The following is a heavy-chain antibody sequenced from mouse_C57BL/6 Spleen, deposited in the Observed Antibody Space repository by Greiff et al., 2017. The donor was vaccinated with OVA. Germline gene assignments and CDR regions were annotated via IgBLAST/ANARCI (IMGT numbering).Heavy chain of an antibody. J-gene: IGHJ2*01. CDR3: ARYYYGSSCYFDY. D-gene: IGHD1-1*01. CDR2: ISYDGSN. V-gene: IGHV3-6*01. CDR1: GYSITSGYY. Sequence: EVKLQESGPGLVKPSQSLSLTCSVTGYSITSGYYWNWIRQFPGNKLEWMGYISYDGSNNYNPSLKNRISITRDTSKNQFFLKLNSVTTEDTATYYCARYYYGSSCYFDYWGQGTTLTVSS.